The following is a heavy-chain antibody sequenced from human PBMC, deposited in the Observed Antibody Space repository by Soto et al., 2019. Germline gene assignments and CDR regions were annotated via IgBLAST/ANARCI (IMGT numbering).Heavy chain of an antibody. CDR3: AREGNLGRWLQPLDF. CDR1: GGSISSFSYY. D-gene: IGHD5-12*01. CDR2: IYYSGST. Sequence: SETLSLTCTVSGGSISSFSYYWGWIRQPPGKGLEWIGNIYYSGSTYYNPSLKSRVTMSLDTSKNQFSLRLISVTAADTAKYFCAREGNLGRWLQPLDFWGQGTLVTVSS. J-gene: IGHJ4*02. V-gene: IGHV4-39*07.